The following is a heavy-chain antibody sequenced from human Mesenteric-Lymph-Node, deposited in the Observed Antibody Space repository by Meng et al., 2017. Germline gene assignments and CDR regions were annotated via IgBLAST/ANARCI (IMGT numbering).Heavy chain of an antibody. CDR2: ISAYDGNT. CDR3: ARDDADAFDI. V-gene: IGHV1-18*01. Sequence: ASVKVSCKASGYTFTSYGISWVRQPPGQGLKWMGWISAYDGNTNYAQKLQGRVTMTTDTSTSTAYMELRSLGSDDTAVYYCARDDADAFDIWGQGTMVTVSS. CDR1: GYTFTSYG. J-gene: IGHJ3*02.